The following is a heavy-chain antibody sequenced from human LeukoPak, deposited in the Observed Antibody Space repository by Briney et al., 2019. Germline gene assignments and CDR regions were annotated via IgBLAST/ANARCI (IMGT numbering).Heavy chain of an antibody. CDR2: IGTAGDT. D-gene: IGHD1-26*01. CDR3: ARDAGSREFDY. CDR1: GFTFSNYD. V-gene: IGHV3-13*04. Sequence: GGSLRLSRAASGFTFSNYDMYWVRQATGKGLEWVSRIGTAGDTYYPGSVKGRFTISRENAKNSLYLQMNSLRAWDTAVYYCARDAGSREFDYWGQGTLVTVSS. J-gene: IGHJ4*02.